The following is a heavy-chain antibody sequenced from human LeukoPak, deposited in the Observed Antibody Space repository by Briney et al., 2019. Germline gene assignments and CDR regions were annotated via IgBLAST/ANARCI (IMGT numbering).Heavy chain of an antibody. J-gene: IGHJ5*02. V-gene: IGHV4-34*01. CDR3: ASNKRITIFGVVTENWFDP. CDR1: GGSFSSYY. Sequence: SETLSLTCAVYGGSFSSYYWSWIRQPPGKGLEWIGEINHSGSTNYNPSLKSRVTISVDTSKNQFSLKLSSVTAADTAVYYCASNKRITIFGVVTENWFDPWGQGTLVTVSS. D-gene: IGHD3-3*01. CDR2: INHSGST.